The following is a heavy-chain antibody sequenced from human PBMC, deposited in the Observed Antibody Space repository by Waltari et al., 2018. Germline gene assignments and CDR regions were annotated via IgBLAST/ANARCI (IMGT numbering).Heavy chain of an antibody. D-gene: IGHD6-13*01. CDR1: GYTFTGYY. Sequence: QVQLVQSGAEVKKPGASVKVSCKASGYTFTGYYMHWVRQAPGQGLEWMGWINPNSGGTNDAQKFQGRVTMTRDTSISTAYMELSRLRSDDTAVYYCARGIAAAGTGNFDYWGQGTLVTVSS. CDR3: ARGIAAAGTGNFDY. CDR2: INPNSGGT. V-gene: IGHV1-2*02. J-gene: IGHJ4*02.